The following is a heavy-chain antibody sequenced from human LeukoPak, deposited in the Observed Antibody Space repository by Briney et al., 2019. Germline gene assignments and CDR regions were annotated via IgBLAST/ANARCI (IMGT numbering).Heavy chain of an antibody. CDR2: IGIDSGNT. CDR1: GFTFSDYS. CDR3: ARDRIYLFDY. Sequence: GGSLRLSCAASGFTFSDYSMNWVRQAPGKGLEWISYIGIDSGNTNYADSVKGRFTISGDKAKNSLYLQMNSLRAEDTAVYYCARDRIYLFDYWGQGTLVTVSS. D-gene: IGHD5/OR15-5a*01. V-gene: IGHV3-48*01. J-gene: IGHJ4*02.